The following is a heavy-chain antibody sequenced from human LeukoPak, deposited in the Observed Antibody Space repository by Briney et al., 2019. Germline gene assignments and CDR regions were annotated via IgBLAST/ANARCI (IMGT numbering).Heavy chain of an antibody. V-gene: IGHV4-34*01. J-gene: IGHJ5*02. CDR2: INHSGST. D-gene: IGHD3-3*01. CDR1: GFTFSSYA. Sequence: GSLRLSCAASGFTFSSYAMSWVRQPPGKGLEWIGEINHSGSTNYNPSLKSRVTISVDTSKNQFSLKLSSVTAADTAVYYCARGPAIFGVVIPPYNWFDPWGQGTLVTVSS. CDR3: ARGPAIFGVVIPPYNWFDP.